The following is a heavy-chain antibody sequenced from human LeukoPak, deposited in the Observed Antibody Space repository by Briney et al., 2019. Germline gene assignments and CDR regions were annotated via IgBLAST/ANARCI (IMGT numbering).Heavy chain of an antibody. J-gene: IGHJ4*02. D-gene: IGHD1-26*01. CDR1: GFTFSSYG. V-gene: IGHV3-33*01. Sequence: AGGSLRLSCAASGFTFSSYGMHWVRQAPGKGLEWVAVIWYDGSNKYYADSVKGRFTIPRDNSKNTLYLQMNSLRAEDTAVYYCARDAAYSGSYYFDYWGQGTLVTVSS. CDR2: IWYDGSNK. CDR3: ARDAAYSGSYYFDY.